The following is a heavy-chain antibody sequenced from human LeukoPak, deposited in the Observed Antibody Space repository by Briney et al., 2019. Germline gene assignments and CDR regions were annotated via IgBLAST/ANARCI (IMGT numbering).Heavy chain of an antibody. V-gene: IGHV4-59*08. D-gene: IGHD5-18*01. J-gene: IGHJ3*02. Sequence: SETLSVTCTVSGGSISSYYWSWIRQPPGKGLEWIGYIYYSGSTNYNPSLKSRVTISVDTSKNQFSLKLSSVTAADTAVYYCARQREAVDTAMVPPDAFDIWGQGTMVTVSS. CDR2: IYYSGST. CDR1: GGSISSYY. CDR3: ARQREAVDTAMVPPDAFDI.